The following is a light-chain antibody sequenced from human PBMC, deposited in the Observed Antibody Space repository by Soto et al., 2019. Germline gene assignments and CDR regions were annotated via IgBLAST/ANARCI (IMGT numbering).Light chain of an antibody. CDR3: NFYTKSSTYV. CDR2: EVS. J-gene: IGLJ1*01. V-gene: IGLV2-18*01. CDR1: SSDVGSYNR. Sequence: QSALTQPPSVSGSPGQSVTISCTGTSSDVGSYNRVSWYQQPPGTAPKLMIYEVSNRPSGVPDRFSGSKSGNTASLTISGLKAEDEDDYYYNFYTKSSTYVFGTGTKLNVL.